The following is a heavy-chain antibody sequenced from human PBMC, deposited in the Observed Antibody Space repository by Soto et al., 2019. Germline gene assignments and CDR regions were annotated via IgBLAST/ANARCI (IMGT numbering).Heavy chain of an antibody. CDR3: TSELITMVRGVIKRFDY. CDR1: GGSMSSYY. V-gene: IGHV4-59*01. J-gene: IGHJ4*02. D-gene: IGHD3-10*01. CDR2: IYYSGST. Sequence: SXTLSLTCTVSGGSMSSYYWSWIRQPPGKGLEWIGYIYYSGSTNYNPSLKSRVTISVDTSKNQFSLKLSSVTAADTAVYYCTSELITMVRGVIKRFDYWGQGTLVTVSS.